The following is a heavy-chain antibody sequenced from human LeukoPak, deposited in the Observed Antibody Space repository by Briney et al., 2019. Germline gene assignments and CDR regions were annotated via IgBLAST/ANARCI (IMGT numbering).Heavy chain of an antibody. CDR2: IYHSGST. CDR3: AKAQSSSSLGTWAFDI. J-gene: IGHJ3*02. CDR1: GGSISSGGYS. Sequence: SQTLSLTCAVSGGSISSGGYSWSWIRQPPGTGLEWIGYIYHSGSTYYNPSLKSRVTISVDRSKNQFSLKLSSVTAADTAVYYCAKAQSSSSLGTWAFDIWGQGTMVTVSS. D-gene: IGHD6-13*01. V-gene: IGHV4-30-2*01.